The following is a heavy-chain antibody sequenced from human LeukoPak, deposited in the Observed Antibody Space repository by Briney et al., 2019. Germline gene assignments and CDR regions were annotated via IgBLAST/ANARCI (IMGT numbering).Heavy chain of an antibody. J-gene: IGHJ4*02. CDR1: GYTFTRYN. D-gene: IGHD3-16*01. V-gene: IGHV1-46*01. Sequence: ASVKVSCKASGYTFTRYNMHWVRQAPGQGLEWMGIINPRGGSTSYAQKLQGRVTMTRDTSTSTVYMELSSLRSEDTAVYYCATEYVRTHYFDWWGQGTLVTVSS. CDR3: ATEYVRTHYFDW. CDR2: INPRGGST.